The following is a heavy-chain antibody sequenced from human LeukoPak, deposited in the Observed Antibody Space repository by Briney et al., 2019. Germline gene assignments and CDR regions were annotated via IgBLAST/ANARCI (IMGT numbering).Heavy chain of an antibody. Sequence: SETLSLTCTVSGGSISSYYWSWLRQPPGKGLEWIGYIYYSGSTNYNPSLKSRVTVSVDTSKNQFSLKLSSVTAADTAVYYCARTRAGLEDVWGKGTTVTVSS. CDR1: GGSISSYY. CDR2: IYYSGST. D-gene: IGHD6-6*01. CDR3: ARTRAGLEDV. V-gene: IGHV4-59*01. J-gene: IGHJ6*04.